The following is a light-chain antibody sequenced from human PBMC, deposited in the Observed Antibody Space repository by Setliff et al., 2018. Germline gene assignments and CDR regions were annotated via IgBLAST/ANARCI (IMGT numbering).Light chain of an antibody. CDR1: TGTVTSGHY. CDR3: FLSYSGIVI. CDR2: DTS. V-gene: IGLV7-46*01. Sequence: AVVTQEPSLTVSPGGTVTLTCGSSTGTVTSGHYPYWSQQKPGQAPKTLIYDTSEKYSWTPARFPGSLLGGKAALTLSGAQPEDEADYYCFLSYSGIVIFGGGTKVTVL. J-gene: IGLJ2*01.